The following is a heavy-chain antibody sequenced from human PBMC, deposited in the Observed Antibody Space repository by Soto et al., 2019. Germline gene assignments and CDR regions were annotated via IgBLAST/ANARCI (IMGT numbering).Heavy chain of an antibody. CDR3: XRLSGDHSAFFSYGMDA. J-gene: IGHJ6*02. CDR2: INSDGTIS. V-gene: IGHV3-74*01. CDR1: GFTFDTYW. Sequence: GESLRLSCAASGFTFDTYWMNWVRQAPGKGPEWLSGINSDGTISSYADSVKGRFTISRDNARNTLSLQMNSLRADDTAVYYCXRLSGDHSAFFSYGMDAWGQGTTVTVSS. D-gene: IGHD2-21*01.